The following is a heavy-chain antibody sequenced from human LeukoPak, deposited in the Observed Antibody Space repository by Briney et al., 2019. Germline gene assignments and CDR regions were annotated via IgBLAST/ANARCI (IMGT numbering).Heavy chain of an antibody. D-gene: IGHD2-2*01. V-gene: IGHV3-11*04. J-gene: IGHJ4*02. CDR2: ISSSGSTI. CDR1: GFTFSDYY. CDR3: ATLRRYCSSTSCREY. Sequence: KPGGSLRLSCAASGFTFSDYYMSWIRQAPGKGLEWVSYISSSGSTIYYADSVKGRFTISRDNAKNSLYLQMNSLRAEDTAVYYCATLRRYCSSTSCREYWGQGTLVTVSS.